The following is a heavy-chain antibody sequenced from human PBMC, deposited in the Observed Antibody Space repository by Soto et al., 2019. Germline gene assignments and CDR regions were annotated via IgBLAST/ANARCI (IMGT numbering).Heavy chain of an antibody. J-gene: IGHJ6*02. CDR1: GFTFSSYA. CDR2: ISGSGGST. CDR3: ANPLYDSSGYYPPNMDV. Sequence: GGSLRLSCAASGFTFSSYAMSWVRQAPGKGLEWVSAISGSGGSTYYADSVKGRFTTSRDNSKNTLYLQMNSLRAEDAAVYYFANPLYDSSGYYPPNMDVWGQGTTVTVSS. D-gene: IGHD3-22*01. V-gene: IGHV3-23*01.